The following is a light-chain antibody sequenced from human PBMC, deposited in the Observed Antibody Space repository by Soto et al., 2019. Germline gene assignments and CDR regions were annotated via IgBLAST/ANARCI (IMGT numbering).Light chain of an antibody. CDR3: QQYNSYSYT. Sequence: DIQMTQSPSTLSASVGARVPITCRASQSIGGWLAWYQQKPGKAPKLLIYKASNLESGVPSRFSGSGSGTEFTLTISSLQPDDFATYYCQQYNSYSYTFGQGTKVDIK. CDR2: KAS. V-gene: IGKV1-5*03. J-gene: IGKJ2*01. CDR1: QSIGGW.